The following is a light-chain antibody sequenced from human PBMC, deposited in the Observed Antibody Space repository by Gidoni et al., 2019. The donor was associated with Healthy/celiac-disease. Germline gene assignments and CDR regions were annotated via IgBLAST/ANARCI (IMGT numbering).Light chain of an antibody. J-gene: IGKJ1*01. Sequence: DIQMTQPPSSLSASVGDRVTITCRASQSISSYLNWYQKKPGKAPKLLIYAASSLQSGIPSRFSGSGSGTDFTLTISRLQPEDFANYYCQQSYSTPGTFGQXTKVEIK. CDR2: AAS. CDR3: QQSYSTPGT. V-gene: IGKV1-39*01. CDR1: QSISSY.